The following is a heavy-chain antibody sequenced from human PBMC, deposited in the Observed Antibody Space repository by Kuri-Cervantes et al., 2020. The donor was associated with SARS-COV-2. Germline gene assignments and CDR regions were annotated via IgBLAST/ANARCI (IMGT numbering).Heavy chain of an antibody. CDR2: IDDSGNT. CDR3: ARDLVGASFAGPPRGMDV. V-gene: IGHV4-59*01. D-gene: IGHD1-26*01. Sequence: ESLKISCIVSGDSIVNYYWNWIRQAPGKGLEWIGYIDDSGNTKYNPSPKSRVSISVDTSKRQFSLRLSSVTAEDTAVYYCARDLVGASFAGPPRGMDVWGQGTTVTVSS. CDR1: GDSIVNYY. J-gene: IGHJ6*02.